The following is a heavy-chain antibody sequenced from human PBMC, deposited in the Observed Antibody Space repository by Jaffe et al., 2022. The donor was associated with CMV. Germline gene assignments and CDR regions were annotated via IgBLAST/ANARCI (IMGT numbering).Heavy chain of an antibody. Sequence: QLQLQESGPGLVKPSETLSLTCTVSGGSISSSSYYWGWIRQPPGKGLEWIGSIYYSGSTYYNPSLKSRVTISVDTSKNQFSLKLSSVTAADTAVYYCARLRELGGPLYSSRKNDFIRWFDPWGQGTLVTVSS. CDR1: GGSISSSSYY. D-gene: IGHD6-13*01. J-gene: IGHJ5*02. V-gene: IGHV4-39*01. CDR2: IYYSGST. CDR3: ARLRELGGPLYSSRKNDFIRWFDP.